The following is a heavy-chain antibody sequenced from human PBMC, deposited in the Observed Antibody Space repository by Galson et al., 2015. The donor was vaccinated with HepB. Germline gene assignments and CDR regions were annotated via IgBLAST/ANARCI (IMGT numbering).Heavy chain of an antibody. Sequence: SLRLSCAASGFTFSSYAMHWVRQAPGKGLEWVAVISYDGSNKYYADSVKGRFTISRDNSKNTLYLQMNSLRAEDTAVYYCARGAMGGYNWFDPWGQGTLVTVSS. D-gene: IGHD5-18*01. CDR2: ISYDGSNK. CDR1: GFTFSSYA. CDR3: ARGAMGGYNWFDP. V-gene: IGHV3-30-3*01. J-gene: IGHJ5*02.